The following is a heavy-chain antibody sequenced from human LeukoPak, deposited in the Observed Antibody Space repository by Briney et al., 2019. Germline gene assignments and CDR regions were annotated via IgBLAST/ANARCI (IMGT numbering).Heavy chain of an antibody. Sequence: SETLSLTCTVSGGSITIYYWSWIRQPAGKGLEWIGRIYTSGSTNYDPSLKSRVTISIDTPNNQFSLKLSSVTAADTAVYYCATGVHGIAAAGDYYFDYWGQGTLVTVSS. CDR2: IYTSGST. CDR3: ATGVHGIAAAGDYYFDY. J-gene: IGHJ4*02. V-gene: IGHV4-4*07. D-gene: IGHD6-13*01. CDR1: GGSITIYY.